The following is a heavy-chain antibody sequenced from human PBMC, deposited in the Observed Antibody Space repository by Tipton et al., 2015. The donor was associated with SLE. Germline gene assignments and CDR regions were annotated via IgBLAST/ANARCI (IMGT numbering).Heavy chain of an antibody. CDR2: ISYSGTT. D-gene: IGHD1-1*01. CDR1: GGSISTSSHY. J-gene: IGHJ4*02. V-gene: IGHV4-39*07. Sequence: LRLSCSVSGGSISTSSHYWGWIRQPPGKGLEWIGSISYSGTTFYNPSLKSRVTISADTSKNQFSLKLRSVTAADTAVYYCALDGGTGSAFDYWGQGPLVTVSS. CDR3: ALDGGTGSAFDY.